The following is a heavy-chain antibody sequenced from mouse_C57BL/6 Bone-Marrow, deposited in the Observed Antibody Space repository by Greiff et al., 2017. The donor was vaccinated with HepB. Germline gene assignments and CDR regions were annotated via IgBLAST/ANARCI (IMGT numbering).Heavy chain of an antibody. CDR2: IYPRSGNT. CDR3: ARLLRSSWFAY. D-gene: IGHD1-1*01. V-gene: IGHV1-81*01. Sequence: VQLVESGAELARPGASVKLSCKASGYTFTSYGISWVKQRTGQGLEWIGEIYPRSGNTYYNEKFKGKATLTADKSSSTAYMELRSLTSEDSAVYFCARLLRSSWFAYWGQGTLVTVSA. CDR1: GYTFTSYG. J-gene: IGHJ3*01.